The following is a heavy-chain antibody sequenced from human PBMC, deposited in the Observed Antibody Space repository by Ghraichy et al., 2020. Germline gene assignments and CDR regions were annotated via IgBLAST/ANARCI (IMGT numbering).Heavy chain of an antibody. CDR3: TPEVGATGDY. Sequence: GESLRLSCAASGFTFSNAWMSWVRQAPGKGLEWVGRIKSKTDGGTTDYAAPVKGRFTISTDDSKNTVYLQMNSLKTEDTAVYYCTPEVGATGDYWGQGTLVTVSS. V-gene: IGHV3-15*01. CDR2: IKSKTDGGTT. J-gene: IGHJ4*02. D-gene: IGHD1-26*01. CDR1: GFTFSNAW.